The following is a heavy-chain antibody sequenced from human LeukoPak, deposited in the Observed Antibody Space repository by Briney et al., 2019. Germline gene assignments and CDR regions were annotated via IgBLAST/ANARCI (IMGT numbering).Heavy chain of an antibody. CDR2: IYYSGST. Sequence: SETLSLTCTVSGGSISSYYWSWIRQPPGKGLQWIGYIYYSGSTNYNPSFKSRVTISVDTSKNQFSLKLSSVTAADTAVYYCARGAVIAAADEYYYGMDVWGQGTTVTVSS. CDR1: GGSISSYY. CDR3: ARGAVIAAADEYYYGMDV. V-gene: IGHV4-59*01. D-gene: IGHD6-13*01. J-gene: IGHJ6*02.